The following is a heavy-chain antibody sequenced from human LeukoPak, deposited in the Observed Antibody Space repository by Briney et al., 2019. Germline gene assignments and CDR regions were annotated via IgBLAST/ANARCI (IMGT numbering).Heavy chain of an antibody. CDR1: GGSISSSSYY. CDR2: IYYTGST. Sequence: SETLSLTCTVSGGSISSSSYYWAWIRQPPGKGLEWIGNIYYTGSTYYNPSLKSRVTISVDTSKNQFSLKLSSVTAADTAVYYCAREEEGNMNAFDYWGQGTLVTVSS. CDR3: AREEEGNMNAFDY. D-gene: IGHD2/OR15-2a*01. J-gene: IGHJ4*02. V-gene: IGHV4-39*02.